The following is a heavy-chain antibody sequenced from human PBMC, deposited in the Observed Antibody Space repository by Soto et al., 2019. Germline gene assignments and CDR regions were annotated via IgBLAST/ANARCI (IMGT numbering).Heavy chain of an antibody. J-gene: IGHJ4*02. CDR1: GFTVSNNY. CDR2: IYSGGNT. CDR3: ARDRGYGDQRTLGY. D-gene: IGHD4-17*01. V-gene: IGHV3-53*01. Sequence: EVQLVDSGGGLIQPGGSLRLSCAASGFTVSNNYMSWVRQAPGKGLEWVSVIYSGGNTYYADSVKGRFTSSRDNSKNMLYLQMNGLSAEDTAVYYCARDRGYGDQRTLGYWGQGTLVTVSS.